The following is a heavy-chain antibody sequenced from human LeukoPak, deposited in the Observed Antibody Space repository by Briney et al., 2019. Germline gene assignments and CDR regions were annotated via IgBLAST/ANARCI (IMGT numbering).Heavy chain of an antibody. V-gene: IGHV3-74*01. Sequence: PGGSLRLSCAASGFTFSSYWMHWVRQAPGKGLVWVSRINSDGSSTSYADSVKGRFTISRDNAKNTLYLQMNSLRAEDTAVYYCARVGDYSNPRLYYYYGMDVWGQGTTVTVSS. CDR3: ARVGDYSNPRLYYYYGMDV. CDR2: INSDGSST. CDR1: GFTFSSYW. D-gene: IGHD4-11*01. J-gene: IGHJ6*02.